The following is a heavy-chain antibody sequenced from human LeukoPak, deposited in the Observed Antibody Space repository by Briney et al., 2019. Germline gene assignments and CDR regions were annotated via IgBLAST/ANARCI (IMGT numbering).Heavy chain of an antibody. CDR3: ASGHVDTAMVTSDY. CDR1: GGTFSSYA. J-gene: IGHJ4*02. CDR2: IIPIFGTA. Sequence: SVKVTCKASGGTFSSYAIGWVRQAPGQGLEWMGGIIPIFGTANYAQKFQGRVTITADESTSTAYMELSSLRSEDTAVYYCASGHVDTAMVTSDYWGQGTLVTVSS. V-gene: IGHV1-69*13. D-gene: IGHD5-18*01.